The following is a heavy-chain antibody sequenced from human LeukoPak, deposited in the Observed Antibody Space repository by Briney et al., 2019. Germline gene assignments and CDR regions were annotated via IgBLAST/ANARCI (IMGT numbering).Heavy chain of an antibody. J-gene: IGHJ4*02. CDR2: MNPNSGYT. D-gene: IGHD3-22*01. Sequence: ASVKVSCKASGYTFTSYDINWVRQATGQGLEWMGWMNPNSGYTGYAQKFQGRVTMTRNTSVSTAYMELSSLRSEDTAVYYCARGPITMIVVVKGYYFDYWGQGTLVTVSS. CDR1: GYTFTSYD. V-gene: IGHV1-8*01. CDR3: ARGPITMIVVVKGYYFDY.